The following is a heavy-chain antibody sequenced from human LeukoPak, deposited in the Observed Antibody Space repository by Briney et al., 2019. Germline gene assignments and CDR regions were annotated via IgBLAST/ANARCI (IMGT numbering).Heavy chain of an antibody. CDR1: GGSISSYY. Sequence: SETLSLTCTVSGGSISSYYWSWIRQPPGKGLGWIGYIYYSGTTNCNPSLKSRVTISVDTSKNQFSLKLSSVTAADTAVYYCARQRPQYYYYGMDVWGQGTTVTVSS. CDR2: IYYSGTT. V-gene: IGHV4-59*08. CDR3: ARQRPQYYYYGMDV. J-gene: IGHJ6*02.